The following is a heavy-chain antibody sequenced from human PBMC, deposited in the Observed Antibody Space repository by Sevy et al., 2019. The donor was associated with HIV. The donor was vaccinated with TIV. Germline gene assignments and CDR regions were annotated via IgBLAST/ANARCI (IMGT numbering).Heavy chain of an antibody. Sequence: GGSLRLSCAASGFTFTTYAMTWVRQGPRKGLEWVSSITGSGGASYYADSVKGRFTTSRDSSRNIVTLQMNGWRVEGTAEYYCVEAGFWGSGWAGNFDYWGQGAMVTVSS. CDR3: VEAGFWGSGWAGNFDY. D-gene: IGHD3-16*01. V-gene: IGHV3-23*01. CDR2: ITGSGGAS. J-gene: IGHJ4*02. CDR1: GFTFTTYA.